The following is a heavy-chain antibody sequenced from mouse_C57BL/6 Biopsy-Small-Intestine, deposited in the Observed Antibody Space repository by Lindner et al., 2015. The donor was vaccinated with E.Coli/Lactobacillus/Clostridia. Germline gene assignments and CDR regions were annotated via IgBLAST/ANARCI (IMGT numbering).Heavy chain of an antibody. V-gene: IGHV1-55*01. CDR3: ALYDYDEGVGY. CDR1: GYTFTTYW. J-gene: IGHJ2*01. CDR2: IYPGSGST. Sequence: VQLQESGAELVKPGTSVKMSCKASGYTFTTYWLTWVKQRPGQGLEWIGDIYPGSGSTNFNEKFKSKASLTVDTSSTTAYMHLGSLTSEDSAVYYCALYDYDEGVGYWGQGTTLTVSS. D-gene: IGHD2-4*01.